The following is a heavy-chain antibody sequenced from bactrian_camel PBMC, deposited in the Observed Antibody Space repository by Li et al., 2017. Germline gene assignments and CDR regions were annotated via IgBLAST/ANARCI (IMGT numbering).Heavy chain of an antibody. V-gene: IGHV3S6*01. CDR2: ITSLPSLFRAA. CDR1: GITFSRHD. CDR3: AAGPGGDGFCYTIRAFHY. J-gene: IGHJ4*01. Sequence: HVQLVESGGGLVQPGESLRLSCLASGITFSRHDMSWVRQAPGKEVEWVAGITSLPSLFRAASYADSVKGRFTISKDNANNALYLQMNSLKPEDTATYFCAAGPGGDGFCYTIRAFHYWGQGTQGTV. D-gene: IGHD2*01.